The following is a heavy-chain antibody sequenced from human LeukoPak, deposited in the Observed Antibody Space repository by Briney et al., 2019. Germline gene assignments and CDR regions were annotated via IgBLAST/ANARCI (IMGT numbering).Heavy chain of an antibody. J-gene: IGHJ4*02. CDR1: GFTFSNYA. V-gene: IGHV3-23*01. Sequence: PGGSLRLSCAASGFTFSNYAMSWVRQAPGKGLEGVSGITGSGGNTYYADSVKGGFTISRDNAKNSLYLQMNSLRAEDTAVYYCARDPYSYGSYWGQGTLVTVSS. CDR2: ITGSGGNT. D-gene: IGHD5-18*01. CDR3: ARDPYSYGSY.